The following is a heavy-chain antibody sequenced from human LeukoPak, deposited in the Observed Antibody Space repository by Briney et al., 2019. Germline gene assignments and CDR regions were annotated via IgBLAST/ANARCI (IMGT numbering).Heavy chain of an antibody. CDR2: ITASGTAM. V-gene: IGHV3-48*02. CDR3: ASSGSYRSDY. J-gene: IGHJ4*02. Sequence: GGSLRLSCAASGFTFSSYSMNWVRQAPGKGLEWVSHITASGTAMFYADSVKGRFTISRDNAKNSLYLQMNSLRDEDAAVYYCASSGSYRSDYWGQGTLVTVSS. CDR1: GFTFSSYS. D-gene: IGHD1-26*01.